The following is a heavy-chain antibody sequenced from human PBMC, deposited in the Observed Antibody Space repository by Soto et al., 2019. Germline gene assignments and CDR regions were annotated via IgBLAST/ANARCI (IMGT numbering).Heavy chain of an antibody. V-gene: IGHV3-21*01. Sequence: LRLSCAASGFTFSSYSMNWVRQAPGKGLEWVSSISSSSSYIYYADSVKGRFTISRDNAKNSLYLQMNSLRAEDTAVYYCASDLGRITIFGVVTMGFDYWGQGTLVTVSS. D-gene: IGHD3-3*01. J-gene: IGHJ4*02. CDR1: GFTFSSYS. CDR2: ISSSSSYI. CDR3: ASDLGRITIFGVVTMGFDY.